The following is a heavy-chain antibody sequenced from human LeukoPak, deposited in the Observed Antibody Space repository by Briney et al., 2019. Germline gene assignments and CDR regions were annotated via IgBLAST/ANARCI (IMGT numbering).Heavy chain of an antibody. CDR2: INHSGST. V-gene: IGHV4-34*01. J-gene: IGHJ5*02. D-gene: IGHD3-22*01. CDR1: GGSFSGYY. CDR3: ARVYYDSSGYYNWFDP. Sequence: SETPSLTCAVYGGSFSGYYWSWIRQPPGKGLEWIGEINHSGSTNYNPSLKSRVTISVDTSKNQFSLKLSSVTAADTAVYYCARVYYDSSGYYNWFDPWGQGTLVTVSS.